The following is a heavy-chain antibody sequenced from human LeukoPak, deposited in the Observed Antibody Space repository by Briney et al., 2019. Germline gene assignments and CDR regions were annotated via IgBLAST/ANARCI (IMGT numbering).Heavy chain of an antibody. CDR3: ARGIAAAGTDY. D-gene: IGHD6-13*01. Sequence: GGSLRLSCAASGFTFSSYSMNWVRQAPGKGLEWVSSISSSSSYIYYADSVKGRFTISRDNAKNSLYLQMNSLRAEDTAVYYCARGIAAAGTDYWGQGTLVTVSS. CDR1: GFTFSSYS. CDR2: ISSSSSYI. V-gene: IGHV3-21*01. J-gene: IGHJ4*02.